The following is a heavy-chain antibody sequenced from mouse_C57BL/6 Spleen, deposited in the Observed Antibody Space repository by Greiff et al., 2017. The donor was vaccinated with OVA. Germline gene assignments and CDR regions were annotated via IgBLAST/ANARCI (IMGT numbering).Heavy chain of an antibody. CDR2: IDPSDSYT. CDR1: GYTFTSYW. Sequence: QVQLQQPGAELVRPGTSVKLSCKASGYTFTSYWMHWVKQRPGQGLEWIGVIDPSDSYTNYNQKFKGKATLTVDTSSSTAYMQLSSLISEDSAVYYCARNYGSSGDYWGQGTTLTVSS. V-gene: IGHV1-59*01. D-gene: IGHD1-1*01. CDR3: ARNYGSSGDY. J-gene: IGHJ2*01.